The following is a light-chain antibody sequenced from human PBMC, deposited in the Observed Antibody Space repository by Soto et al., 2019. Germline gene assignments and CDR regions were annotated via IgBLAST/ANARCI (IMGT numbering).Light chain of an antibody. J-gene: IGLJ2*01. Sequence: QSALTQPPSASGSPGQSVTISCTGTSSDVGGHNYVSWYQQHPGKAPKLLIYEDIQRPSGVPDRFSGSKSGNTASLTVSGLQAEDEADYYCTSYAGSDNVIFGGGTKLTVL. V-gene: IGLV2-8*01. CDR2: EDI. CDR3: TSYAGSDNVI. CDR1: SSDVGGHNY.